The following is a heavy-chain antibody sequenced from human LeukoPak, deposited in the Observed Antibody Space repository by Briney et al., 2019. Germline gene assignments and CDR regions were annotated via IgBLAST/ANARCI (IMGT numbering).Heavy chain of an antibody. CDR1: GFTFSSYW. D-gene: IGHD6-19*01. J-gene: IGHJ6*02. CDR2: IKQDGSEK. CDR3: ARGGRQWLTPYYYYYGMDV. Sequence: PGGSLRLSCAASGFTFSSYWMSWVRQAPGKGLEWVANIKQDGSEKYYVDSVKGRFTISRDNAKNSLYLQMNSLRAEDTAVYYCARGGRQWLTPYYYYYGMDVWGQGTTVTVSS. V-gene: IGHV3-7*01.